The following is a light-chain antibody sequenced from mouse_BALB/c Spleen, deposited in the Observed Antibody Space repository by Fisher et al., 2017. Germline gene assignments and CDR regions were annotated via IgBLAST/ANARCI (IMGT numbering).Light chain of an antibody. Sequence: IVLTQSPALMSASPGEKVTMTCSASSSVSYMHWYQQKSGTSPKRWIYDTSNLASGVPARFSGSGSGTSYSLTISSMVAEDATSYFCHQWSSYPPTFGSGTKLEIK. CDR2: DTS. CDR3: HQWSSYPPT. CDR1: SSVSY. J-gene: IGKJ4*01. V-gene: IGKV4-59*01.